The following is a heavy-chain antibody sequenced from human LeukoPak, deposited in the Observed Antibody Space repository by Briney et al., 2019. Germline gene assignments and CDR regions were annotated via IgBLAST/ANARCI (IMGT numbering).Heavy chain of an antibody. Sequence: PGGSLRLSCAASGFTLSNYWMSWVRQAPGKGLEWVAYMKQDGSEKYYVDSVKGRFTISRDNAKNSLYLQMNSLRVEDTAVYYCARKAYAMDVWGKGTTVTVSS. CDR1: GFTLSNYW. J-gene: IGHJ6*04. CDR2: MKQDGSEK. CDR3: ARKAYAMDV. V-gene: IGHV3-7*03.